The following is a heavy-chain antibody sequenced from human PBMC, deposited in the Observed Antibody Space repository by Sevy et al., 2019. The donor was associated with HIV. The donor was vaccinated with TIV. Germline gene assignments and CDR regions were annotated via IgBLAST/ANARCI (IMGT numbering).Heavy chain of an antibody. Sequence: GGSLRLSCAASGFSVSSNYMSWVRQAPGKGPEWVSVIHSGGKISYADSVQGRFTISRDNSKNTLYLQMNSLRAEDTAVYYCAREDIVCVEDNYYGIDVWGQGTTVTVSS. J-gene: IGHJ6*02. CDR2: IHSGGKI. D-gene: IGHD2-15*01. CDR3: AREDIVCVEDNYYGIDV. V-gene: IGHV3-53*01. CDR1: GFSVSSNY.